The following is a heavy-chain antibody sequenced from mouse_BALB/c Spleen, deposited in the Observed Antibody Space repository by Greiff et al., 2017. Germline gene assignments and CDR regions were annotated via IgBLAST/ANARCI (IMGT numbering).Heavy chain of an antibody. CDR1: GFAFSSYD. D-gene: IGHD2-4*01. Sequence: EVHLVESGGGLVKPGGSLKLSCAASGFAFSSYDMSWVRQTPEKRLEWVAYISSGGGSTYYPDTVKGRFTISRDNAKNTLYLQMSSLKSEDTAMYYCERGGYMITTRGWFAYWGQGTLVTVSA. J-gene: IGHJ3*01. CDR3: ERGGYMITTRGWFAY. CDR2: ISSGGGST. V-gene: IGHV5-12-1*01.